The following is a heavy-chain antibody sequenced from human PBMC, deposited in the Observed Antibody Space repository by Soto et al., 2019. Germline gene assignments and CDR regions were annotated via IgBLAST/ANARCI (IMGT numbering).Heavy chain of an antibody. Sequence: SETLSLTCTVSGDSLRSGDYYWSWIRQPPGKGLEWIGYIYNSGSTYYEPSLRSRLTISEDLSKNQLSLRLTAVTAADTAVYYCARGVDTMAFDHWGQGTLVTVSS. CDR1: GDSLRSGDYY. CDR2: IYNSGST. V-gene: IGHV4-30-4*02. CDR3: ARGVDTMAFDH. D-gene: IGHD2-2*01. J-gene: IGHJ5*02.